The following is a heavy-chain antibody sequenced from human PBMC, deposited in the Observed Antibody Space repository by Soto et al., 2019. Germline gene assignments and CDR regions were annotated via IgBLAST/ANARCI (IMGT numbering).Heavy chain of an antibody. V-gene: IGHV3-13*01. J-gene: IGHJ4*02. CDR1: GFTFSSYV. Sequence: PWGSLRLSCAASGFTFSSYVMHWVRQATGKGLEWVSAIGTAGDTYYPGSVKGRFTISRENAKNSLYLQMNSLRAEDTAVYYCARAGRKPQRLNFDYWGQGTLVTVSS. D-gene: IGHD2-8*01. CDR2: IGTAGDT. CDR3: ARAGRKPQRLNFDY.